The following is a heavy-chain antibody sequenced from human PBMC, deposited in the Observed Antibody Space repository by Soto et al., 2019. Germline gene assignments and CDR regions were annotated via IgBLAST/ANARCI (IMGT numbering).Heavy chain of an antibody. J-gene: IGHJ5*02. D-gene: IGHD3-22*01. CDR3: ARVKGSGYHNWFDP. CDR2: INAGNGNT. Sequence: ASVKVSCKASGYTFTGYAMHWVRQAPGQRLEWMGWINAGNGNTKYSQKLQGRVTMTRDTSTSTAYMELRSLRSDDTAVYYCARVKGSGYHNWFDPWGQGTLVTVSS. CDR1: GYTFTGYA. V-gene: IGHV1-3*01.